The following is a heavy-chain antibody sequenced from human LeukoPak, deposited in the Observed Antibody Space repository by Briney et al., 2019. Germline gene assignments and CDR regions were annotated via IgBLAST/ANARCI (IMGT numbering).Heavy chain of an antibody. D-gene: IGHD6-6*01. CDR1: GFTFSSYA. J-gene: IGHJ6*03. V-gene: IGHV3-30*04. CDR2: ISYDGSNK. Sequence: GGSLRLSCAASGFTFSSYAMHWVRQAPGKGLEGVAVISYDGSNKYYADSVKGRFTISRDNSKNKLYLQMNSLRAEDTAVYYCVKVGSSSSLAGYYYMDVWGKGTTVTVSS. CDR3: VKVGSSSSLAGYYYMDV.